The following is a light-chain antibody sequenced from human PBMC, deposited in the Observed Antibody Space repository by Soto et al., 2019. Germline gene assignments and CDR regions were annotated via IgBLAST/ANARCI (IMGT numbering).Light chain of an antibody. CDR1: SSDIGAYDY. CDR2: EVS. CDR3: CSYRSRNSPYYV. J-gene: IGLJ1*01. V-gene: IGLV2-14*01. Sequence: QSVLTQPASLSGSPGQSITISCTGTSSDIGAYDYVSWFQQHPGKAPKLMISEVSYRPYGISNRFSGSKSGNVASLTISGLQAEDEYDYYCCSYRSRNSPYYVFGNGTKLTV.